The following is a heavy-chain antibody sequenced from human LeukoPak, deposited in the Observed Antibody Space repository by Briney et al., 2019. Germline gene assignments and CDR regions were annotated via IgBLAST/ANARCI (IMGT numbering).Heavy chain of an antibody. CDR1: GGTFSSYA. D-gene: IGHD6-13*01. J-gene: IGHJ4*02. CDR3: ASGIAAAGTRGGY. V-gene: IGHV1-69*04. CDR2: IIPILGIA. Sequence: SVKVSCKASGGTFSSYAISWVRQAPGQGLEWMGRIIPILGIANYAQKFQGRVAITADKSTSTAYMELSSLRSEDTAVYYCASGIAAAGTRGGYWGQGTLVTVSS.